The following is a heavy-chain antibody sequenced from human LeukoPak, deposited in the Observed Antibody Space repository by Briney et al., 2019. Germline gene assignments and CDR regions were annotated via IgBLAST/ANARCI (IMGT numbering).Heavy chain of an antibody. D-gene: IGHD2-2*02. CDR3: ARAGYCSSTSCYTFDY. CDR1: GFTFSSYS. CDR2: ISSSSSYI. V-gene: IGHV3-21*01. Sequence: PGGSLRLSCAASGFTFSSYSMNWVRQAPGKGLEWVSSISSSSSYIYYADSVKGRFTISRDNAKNSLYLQLNSLRAEDTAVYYCARAGYCSSTSCYTFDYWGQGTLVTVSS. J-gene: IGHJ4*02.